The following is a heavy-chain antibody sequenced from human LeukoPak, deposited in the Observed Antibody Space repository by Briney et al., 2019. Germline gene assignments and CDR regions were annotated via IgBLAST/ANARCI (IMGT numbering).Heavy chain of an antibody. J-gene: IGHJ4*02. V-gene: IGHV4-34*01. CDR1: GVSFNDYY. D-gene: IGHD2-21*02. CDR2: INHSGYT. CDR3: TRMTAGHDY. Sequence: SETLSLTCAVSGVSFNDYYWSWVRQTTGKGLEWIGEINHSGYTNDSPSLKSRVTLSIDTPRKQFSLNLRSVTVADTGIYYCTRMTAGHDYWGQGTLVTVSS.